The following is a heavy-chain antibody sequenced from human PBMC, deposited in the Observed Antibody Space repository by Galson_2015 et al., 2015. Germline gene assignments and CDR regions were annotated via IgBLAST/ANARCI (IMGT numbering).Heavy chain of an antibody. Sequence: SLRLSCAASGFTFSSYSMNWVRQAPGKGLEWVSSISSSSSYIYYADSVKGRFTISRDNAKNSLYLQMNSLRAEDTAVYYCARDSRKVVVPAAMSWDAFDIWGQGAMVTVSS. V-gene: IGHV3-21*01. CDR1: GFTFSSYS. CDR2: ISSSSSYI. D-gene: IGHD2-2*01. CDR3: ARDSRKVVVPAAMSWDAFDI. J-gene: IGHJ3*02.